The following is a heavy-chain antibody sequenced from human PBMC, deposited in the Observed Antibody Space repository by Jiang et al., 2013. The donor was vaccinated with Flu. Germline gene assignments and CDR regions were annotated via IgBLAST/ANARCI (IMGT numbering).Heavy chain of an antibody. V-gene: IGHV1-2*02. J-gene: IGHJ4*01. CDR3: ARLDDSSGLIDY. Sequence: GAEVKKPGASVKVSCEASGYTFTTFYMHWVRQAPGQGLEWMGWINPGSGATNYAQRFQGRVTMTRDTSISTAYVELTSLRSDDTAVYYCARLDDSSGLIDYWGQGTLVTVSS. CDR2: INPGSGAT. CDR1: GYTFTTFY. D-gene: IGHD6-19*01.